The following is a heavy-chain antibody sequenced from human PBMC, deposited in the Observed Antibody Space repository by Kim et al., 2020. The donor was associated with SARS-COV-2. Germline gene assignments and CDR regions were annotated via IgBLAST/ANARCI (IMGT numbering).Heavy chain of an antibody. CDR3: ARVPAKGGHRGLRHYYYGMDV. V-gene: IGHV3-11*01. CDR2: ISSSGSTI. Sequence: GGSLRLSCAASGFTFSDYYMSWIRQAPGKGLEWVSYISSSGSTIYYADSVKGRFTISRDNAKNSLYLQMNSLRAEDTAVYYCARVPAKGGHRGLRHYYYGMDVWGQGTTVTVSS. CDR1: GFTFSDYY. J-gene: IGHJ6*02. D-gene: IGHD3-10*01.